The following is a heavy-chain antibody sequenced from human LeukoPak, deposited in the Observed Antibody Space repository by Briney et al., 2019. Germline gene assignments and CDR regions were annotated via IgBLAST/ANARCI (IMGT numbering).Heavy chain of an antibody. D-gene: IGHD3-9*01. CDR2: ISSSGSTI. CDR3: ARDQAGYRINHFDY. J-gene: IGHJ4*02. Sequence: GGSLRLSCAASGFTFSSYEMNWVRQAPGKGLEWVSYISSSGSTIYYADSVKGRFTISRDNAKNSLYLQMNSLRAEDTAVYYCARDQAGYRINHFDYWGQGTLVTVSS. V-gene: IGHV3-48*03. CDR1: GFTFSSYE.